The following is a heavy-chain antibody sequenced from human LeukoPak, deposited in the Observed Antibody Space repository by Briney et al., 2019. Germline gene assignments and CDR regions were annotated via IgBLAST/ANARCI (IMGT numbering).Heavy chain of an antibody. CDR2: IWYDGSNK. J-gene: IGHJ4*02. CDR1: GFTFSSYG. CDR3: AREGAAAGTSPFDY. Sequence: GGSLRLSCAASGFTFSSYGVHWVRQAPGKGLEWVAVIWYDGSNKYYADSVKGRFTISRDNSKNTLYLQMNSLRAEDTAVYYCAREGAAAGTSPFDYWGQGTLVTVSS. V-gene: IGHV3-33*01. D-gene: IGHD6-13*01.